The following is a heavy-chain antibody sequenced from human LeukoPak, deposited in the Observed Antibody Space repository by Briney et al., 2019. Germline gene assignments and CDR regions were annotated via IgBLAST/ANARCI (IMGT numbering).Heavy chain of an antibody. CDR1: GYTLTSYY. Sequence: ASVKVSCKASGYTLTSYYLHWVRQAPGQGLEWMAIINPSGDTTSHAQKFQGRVTMTRGTSASTVYMELSSLRSEDTAVYYCASVYKNGMDVWGQGTTVTVSS. J-gene: IGHJ6*02. D-gene: IGHD5-24*01. CDR3: ASVYKNGMDV. V-gene: IGHV1-46*01. CDR2: INPSGDTT.